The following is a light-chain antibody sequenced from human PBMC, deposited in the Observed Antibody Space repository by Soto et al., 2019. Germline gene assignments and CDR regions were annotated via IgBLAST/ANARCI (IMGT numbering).Light chain of an antibody. J-gene: IGLJ1*01. Sequence: QSVVTQPPSASGSPGQSVTISCTGTSSDVGGYNYVSWYQQHPGKAPKLMIYEVTKRPSGVPDRFSGSKSGNTASLTVSGLQAEDEADYYCCSYAGSNNLKVFGTGTKVTVL. CDR2: EVT. CDR1: SSDVGGYNY. V-gene: IGLV2-8*01. CDR3: CSYAGSNNLKV.